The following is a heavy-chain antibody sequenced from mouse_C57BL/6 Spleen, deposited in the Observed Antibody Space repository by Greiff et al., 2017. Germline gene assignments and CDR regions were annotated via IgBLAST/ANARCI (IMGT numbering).Heavy chain of an antibody. Sequence: QVQLKESGAELARPGASVKLSCKASGYTFTSYGISWVKQRTGQGLEWIGEIYPRSGNTYYNEKFKGKATLTADKSSSTAYMELRSLTSEDSAVYFCARGGTGYFDVWGTGTTVTVSS. V-gene: IGHV1-81*01. CDR2: IYPRSGNT. CDR3: ARGGTGYFDV. D-gene: IGHD3-3*01. CDR1: GYTFTSYG. J-gene: IGHJ1*03.